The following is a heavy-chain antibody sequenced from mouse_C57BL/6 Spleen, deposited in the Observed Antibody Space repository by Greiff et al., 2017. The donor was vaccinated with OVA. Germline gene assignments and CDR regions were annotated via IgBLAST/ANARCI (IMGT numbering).Heavy chain of an antibody. J-gene: IGHJ3*01. CDR2: IYPGSGST. V-gene: IGHV1-55*01. D-gene: IGHD2-1*01. CDR3: ARWDGNYLAWFAY. Sequence: QVQLQQPGAELVKPGASVKMSCKASGYTFTSYWITWVKQRPGQGLEWIGDIYPGSGSTNYNEKFKSKATLTVDTSSSTAYMQLSSLTSEDSAVYYCARWDGNYLAWFAYWGQGTLVTVSA. CDR1: GYTFTSYW.